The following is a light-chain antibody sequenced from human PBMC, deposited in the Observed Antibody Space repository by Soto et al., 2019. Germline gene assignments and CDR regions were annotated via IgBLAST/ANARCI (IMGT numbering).Light chain of an antibody. CDR2: EVN. Sequence: QSALTQPPSASGSPGQSVTISCTGTSSDVGGYDYVSWYQQHPGKAPKLIIYEVNKRPSGVSDRFSGSKSGNTASLTISGLQAEDEADYYCISYTITSTLVIFGGGTKLTVL. J-gene: IGLJ2*01. CDR3: ISYTITSTLVI. V-gene: IGLV2-14*01. CDR1: SSDVGGYDY.